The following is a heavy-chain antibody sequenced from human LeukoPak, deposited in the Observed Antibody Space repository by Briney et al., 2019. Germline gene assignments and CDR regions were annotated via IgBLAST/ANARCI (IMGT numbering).Heavy chain of an antibody. Sequence: GGSLRLSCAASGFTFSSYGMHWVRQAPGKGLEWVAVIWYDGSNKYYADSVKGRFTISRDNSKNTLYLQMSSLRAEDTAVYYCAREGVAVAGGFYYYYGMGVWGQGTTVTVSS. CDR1: GFTFSSYG. V-gene: IGHV3-33*01. D-gene: IGHD6-19*01. J-gene: IGHJ6*02. CDR3: AREGVAVAGGFYYYYGMGV. CDR2: IWYDGSNK.